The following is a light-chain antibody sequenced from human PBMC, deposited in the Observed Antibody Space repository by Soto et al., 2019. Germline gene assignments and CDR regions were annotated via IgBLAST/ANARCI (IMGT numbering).Light chain of an antibody. CDR3: ERRSNGPL. Sequence: EIVLTQSPATLSLSPGERATLSCRASQSVSSYLAWYQQKPGQAPRLLIYDASNRATGSPARFSGGGSGTDFTVSSSGRGPGDFAVYYWERRSNGPLFGGGAKVEIK. J-gene: IGKJ4*01. CDR1: QSVSSY. V-gene: IGKV3-11*01. CDR2: DAS.